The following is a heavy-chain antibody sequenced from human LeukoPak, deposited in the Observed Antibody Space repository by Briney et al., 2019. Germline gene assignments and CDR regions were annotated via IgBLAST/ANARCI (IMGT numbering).Heavy chain of an antibody. CDR1: GYTFTSYD. Sequence: ASVKVSCKASGYTFTSYDINWVRQATGQGLEWTGWMSPNSGNTGYAQKFQGRVTMTRNTSISTAYMQLSSLRSEDTAVYYCARGPPNWGFDYWGQGTLVTVSS. J-gene: IGHJ4*02. D-gene: IGHD7-27*01. V-gene: IGHV1-8*01. CDR3: ARGPPNWGFDY. CDR2: MSPNSGNT.